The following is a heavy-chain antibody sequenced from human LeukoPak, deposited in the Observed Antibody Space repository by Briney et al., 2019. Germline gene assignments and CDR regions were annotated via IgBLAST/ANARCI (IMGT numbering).Heavy chain of an antibody. J-gene: IGHJ6*03. CDR2: MNPNSGNT. Sequence: ASVKVSCKASGYTFTSYDINWVRQATGQGLEWMGWMNPNSGNTGYAQKFQGRVTMTRNTSISTAYMELSSLRSEDTAVYYCARVTNVDTSYYMDVWGKGTTVTVSS. CDR3: ARVTNVDTSYYMDV. V-gene: IGHV1-8*01. D-gene: IGHD5-18*01. CDR1: GYTFTSYD.